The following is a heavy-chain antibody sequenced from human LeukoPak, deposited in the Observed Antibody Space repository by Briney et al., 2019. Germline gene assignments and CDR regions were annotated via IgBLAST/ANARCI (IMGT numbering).Heavy chain of an antibody. CDR2: VYTSGST. D-gene: IGHD6-19*01. CDR1: GGSISSGAYY. Sequence: SQTLSLTCTVSGGSISSGAYYWSWIRQPAGKGLEWIGRVYTSGSTNYNPSLKSRVTISVDTSKNQFSLEVNSVTAADTAVYCASEDLGVAGPFAYWGQGTLVTVSS. V-gene: IGHV4-61*02. J-gene: IGHJ4*02. CDR3: ASEDLGVAGPFAY.